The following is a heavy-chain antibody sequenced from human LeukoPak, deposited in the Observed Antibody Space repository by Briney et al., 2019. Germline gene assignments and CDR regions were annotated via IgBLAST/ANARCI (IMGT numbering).Heavy chain of an antibody. CDR2: IYTSGST. CDR3: ARGYCSSTSCYRDFDY. J-gene: IGHJ4*02. Sequence: SETLSLTCTVSGGSISSYYWSWIRQPAGKGLEWIGRIYTSGSTNYNPSLKSRVTISVDTSKNQFSLKLSSVTAADTAVYYCARGYCSSTSCYRDFDYWGQGTLVTVSS. D-gene: IGHD2-2*02. CDR1: GGSISSYY. V-gene: IGHV4-4*07.